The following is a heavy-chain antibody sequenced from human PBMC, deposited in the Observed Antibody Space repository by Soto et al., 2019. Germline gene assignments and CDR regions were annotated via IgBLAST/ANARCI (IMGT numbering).Heavy chain of an antibody. D-gene: IGHD6-13*01. CDR1: GFTFSNAW. J-gene: IGHJ4*02. Sequence: GWSLRLSCAASGFTFSNAWMSWVRQAPGKGLEWVGRIKSKTDGGTTDYAAPVKGRFTISRDDSKNTLYLQMNSRKTEDTAVYYCTTPIAAAGGGYFDYWGQGTLVTVSS. CDR3: TTPIAAAGGGYFDY. CDR2: IKSKTDGGTT. V-gene: IGHV3-15*01.